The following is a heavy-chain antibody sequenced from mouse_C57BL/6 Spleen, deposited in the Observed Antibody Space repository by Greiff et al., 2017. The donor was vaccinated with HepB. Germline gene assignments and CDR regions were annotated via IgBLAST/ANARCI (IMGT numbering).Heavy chain of an antibody. D-gene: IGHD2-1*01. CDR1: GYTFTDYE. V-gene: IGHV1-15*01. CDR3: TRRIYYGNFAWFAY. Sequence: VQLQQSGAELVRPGASVTLSCKASGYTFTDYEMHWVKQTPVHGLEWIGAIDPETGGTAYNQKFKGKAILTADKSSSTAYMELRSLTSEDSAVYYCTRRIYYGNFAWFAYWGQGTLVTVSA. J-gene: IGHJ3*01. CDR2: IDPETGGT.